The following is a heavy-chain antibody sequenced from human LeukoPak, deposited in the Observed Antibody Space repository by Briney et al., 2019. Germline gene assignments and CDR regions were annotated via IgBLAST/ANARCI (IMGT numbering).Heavy chain of an antibody. Sequence: PSETLSLTCTVSGGSISSSSYYWGWIRQPPGKGLEWIGNIYYSGSTYYNPSLKSRVTISVDTSKNQFSLKLSSVTAADTAVYYCASGARAAALGIAYYFDYWGQGTVVTVSS. CDR3: ASGARAAALGIAYYFDY. CDR2: IYYSGST. V-gene: IGHV4-39*07. CDR1: GGSISSSSYY. J-gene: IGHJ4*02. D-gene: IGHD6-13*01.